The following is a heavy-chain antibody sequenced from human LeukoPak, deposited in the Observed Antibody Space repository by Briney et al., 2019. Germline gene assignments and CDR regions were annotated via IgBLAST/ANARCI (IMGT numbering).Heavy chain of an antibody. CDR3: ARDLIVVVGDVFDL. CDR2: ISSSSSTI. J-gene: IGHJ3*01. D-gene: IGHD3-22*01. CDR1: GFTFSSYS. V-gene: IGHV3-48*04. Sequence: AGGSLRLSCAASGFTFSSYSMNWVRQAPGKGLEWVSYISSSSSTIYYADSVKGRFTISRDNAKNSLYLQMNSLRAEDTAVYYCARDLIVVVGDVFDLWGQGTMVTVSS.